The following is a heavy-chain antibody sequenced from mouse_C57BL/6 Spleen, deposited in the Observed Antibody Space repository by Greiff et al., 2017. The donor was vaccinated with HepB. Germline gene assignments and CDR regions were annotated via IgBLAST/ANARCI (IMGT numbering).Heavy chain of an antibody. CDR2: IRNKANNHAT. J-gene: IGHJ1*03. D-gene: IGHD2-4*01. CDR1: GFTFSDAW. CDR3: TRSYYDYDEGYWYFDV. Sequence: DVKLVESGGGLVQPGGSMKLSCAASGFTFSDAWMDWVRQSPEKGLEWVAEIRNKANNHATYYAESVKGRFTISRDDSKSSVYLQMNSLRAEDTGIYYCTRSYYDYDEGYWYFDVWGTGTTVTVSS. V-gene: IGHV6-6*01.